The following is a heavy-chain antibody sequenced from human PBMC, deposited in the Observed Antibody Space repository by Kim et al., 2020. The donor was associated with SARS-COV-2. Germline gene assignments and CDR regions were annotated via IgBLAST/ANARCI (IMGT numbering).Heavy chain of an antibody. D-gene: IGHD5-18*01. J-gene: IGHJ4*02. CDR3: AKYLLKRGYSYGSFDY. V-gene: IGHV3-23*01. Sequence: SGKGRVTNSRDNSKNTLYLQMNNMRAEDTAVYYCAKYLLKRGYSYGSFDYWGQGTLVTVSS.